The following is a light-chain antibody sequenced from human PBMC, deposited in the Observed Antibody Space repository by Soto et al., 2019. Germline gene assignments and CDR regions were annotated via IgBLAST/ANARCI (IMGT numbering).Light chain of an antibody. CDR3: CSYAGSNNLI. J-gene: IGLJ1*01. V-gene: IGLV2-8*01. CDR1: SSYIGAYNY. Sequence: QSVLTQPPSASGSPGQSVTISCTGTSSYIGAYNYVSWYQQYPGKAPKLMIFEVSKRPSGVPDRFSGSKSGNTASLTVSGLQAEDEADYYCCSYAGSNNLIFGTGTKVPVL. CDR2: EVS.